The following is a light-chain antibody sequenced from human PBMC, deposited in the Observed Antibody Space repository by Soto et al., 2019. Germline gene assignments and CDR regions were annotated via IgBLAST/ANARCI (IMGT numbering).Light chain of an antibody. Sequence: IMLTQSPGTVSLSPGERATLSCRASQSVSSSYLAWYQQKPGQAPRLLIYGASSRATGIPDRFSGSGSGTDFTLTISRLEPEDFAVYYCQQYGSSPLTFGQGTRLEIK. CDR1: QSVSSSY. CDR3: QQYGSSPLT. V-gene: IGKV3-20*01. J-gene: IGKJ5*01. CDR2: GAS.